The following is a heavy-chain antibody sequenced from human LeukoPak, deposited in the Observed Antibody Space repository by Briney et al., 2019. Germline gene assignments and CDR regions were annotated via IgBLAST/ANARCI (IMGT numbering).Heavy chain of an antibody. CDR1: GFTFSSYG. Sequence: GSLRLSCAASGFTFSSYGMHWVRQAPGKGLEWVAFIRYDGSNKYYADSVKGRFTISRDNSKNTLYLQMNSLRAEDTAVYYCAKTHELWFGEFTYYFDYWGQGTLVTVSS. J-gene: IGHJ4*02. CDR3: AKTHELWFGEFTYYFDY. CDR2: IRYDGSNK. V-gene: IGHV3-30*02. D-gene: IGHD3-10*01.